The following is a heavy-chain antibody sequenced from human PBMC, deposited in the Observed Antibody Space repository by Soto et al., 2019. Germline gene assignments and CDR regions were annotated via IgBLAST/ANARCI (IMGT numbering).Heavy chain of an antibody. CDR1: GYSFTSYW. J-gene: IGHJ6*02. Sequence: GESLKISCKGSGYSFTSYWIGWVRQMPGKGLEWMGIIYPGDSDTRYSPSFQGQVTISADKSISTAYLQWSSLKASDTAMYYCARLGATTGYYYYVMDFWGQGTTVTVSS. V-gene: IGHV5-51*01. D-gene: IGHD1-26*01. CDR2: IYPGDSDT. CDR3: ARLGATTGYYYYVMDF.